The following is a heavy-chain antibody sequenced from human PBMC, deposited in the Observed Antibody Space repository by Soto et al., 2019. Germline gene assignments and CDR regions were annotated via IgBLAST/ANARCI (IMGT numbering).Heavy chain of an antibody. Sequence: GGSLRLSCAASGFTFSSYSMNWVRQAPGKGLEWVSYISSSSSTIYYADSVKGRFTISRDNAKNSLYLQMNSLRAEDTAVYYCAPGTSATVTTKSVRYWGQGTLVTVSS. J-gene: IGHJ4*02. CDR2: ISSSSSTI. CDR3: APGTSATVTTKSVRY. D-gene: IGHD4-4*01. CDR1: GFTFSSYS. V-gene: IGHV3-48*01.